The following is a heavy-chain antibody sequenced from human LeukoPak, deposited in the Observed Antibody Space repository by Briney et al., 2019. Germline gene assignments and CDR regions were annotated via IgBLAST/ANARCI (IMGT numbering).Heavy chain of an antibody. CDR2: IIPIFGTA. D-gene: IGHD5-18*01. V-gene: IGHV1-69*13. J-gene: IGHJ6*02. Sequence: SVKVSCKASGGTFSSYAISWVRQAPGQGLEWMGGIIPIFGTANYAQKFQGRVTITADETTSTAYMELSSLRSEDTAVYYCARGRGYSYGYYYYYYGMDVWGQGTTVTVSS. CDR3: ARGRGYSYGYYYYYYGMDV. CDR1: GGTFSSYA.